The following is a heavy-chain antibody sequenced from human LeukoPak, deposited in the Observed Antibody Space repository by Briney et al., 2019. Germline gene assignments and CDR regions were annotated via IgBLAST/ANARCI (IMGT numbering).Heavy chain of an antibody. CDR2: IYYSGST. D-gene: IGHD3-10*01. J-gene: IGHJ4*02. CDR1: GGSIISYY. Sequence: SETLSLTCSVSGGSIISYYWSWIRQPPGRGLEWIGSIYYSGSTNYNPSLKSRVTISVDTSKNQFSLKLHSVTPADTAVYYCARDLVAGGFDYWGQGTLVTVSS. V-gene: IGHV4-59*01. CDR3: ARDLVAGGFDY.